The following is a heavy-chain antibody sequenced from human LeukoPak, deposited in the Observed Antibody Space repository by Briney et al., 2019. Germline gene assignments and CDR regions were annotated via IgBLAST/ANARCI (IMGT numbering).Heavy chain of an antibody. J-gene: IGHJ4*02. D-gene: IGHD4-17*01. V-gene: IGHV1-69*13. CDR1: GGTFSSYA. Sequence: SVKASCKASGGTFSSYAISWVRQAPGQGLEWMGGIIPIFGTANYAQKFQGRVTITADESTSTAYMELSSLRSEDTAVYYCATDLSPRIDYGDYYEDYWGQGTLVTVSS. CDR2: IIPIFGTA. CDR3: ATDLSPRIDYGDYYEDY.